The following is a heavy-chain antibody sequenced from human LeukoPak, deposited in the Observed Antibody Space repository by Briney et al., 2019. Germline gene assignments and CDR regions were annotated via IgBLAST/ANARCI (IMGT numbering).Heavy chain of an antibody. Sequence: VASVTVSCKVSGYTLTELSVHWVRQAPGKGLEWMGGFDPEDGETIYAQKFQGRVTMTEDTSTDTAYMELSSLRSEDTAVYYCATFETSGGYCSGGSCYIYWGQGTLVTVSS. CDR2: FDPEDGET. J-gene: IGHJ4*02. V-gene: IGHV1-24*01. CDR3: ATFETSGGYCSGGSCYIY. D-gene: IGHD2-15*01. CDR1: GYTLTELS.